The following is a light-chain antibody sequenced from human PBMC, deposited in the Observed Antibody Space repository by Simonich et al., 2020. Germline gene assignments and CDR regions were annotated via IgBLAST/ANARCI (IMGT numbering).Light chain of an antibody. J-gene: IGKJ1*01. Sequence: EIVMTQSPATLSVSPGERATLSCRASQSVSRNLAWYQQKPGQAPRLLIYGASTRATGIPASFSGSGSGTEFTLTISSLQSEDFAVYYCQQYNNWPWTFGQGTKVEIK. CDR2: GAS. CDR1: QSVSRN. CDR3: QQYNNWPWT. V-gene: IGKV3-15*01.